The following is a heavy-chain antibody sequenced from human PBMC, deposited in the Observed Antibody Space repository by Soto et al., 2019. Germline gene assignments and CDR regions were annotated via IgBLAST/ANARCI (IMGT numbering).Heavy chain of an antibody. V-gene: IGHV4-30-2*06. D-gene: IGHD1-26*01. CDR1: GGSISSGGFY. J-gene: IGHJ5*02. Sequence: PSETLSLTCSVSGGSISSGGFYWSWIRQSPGRGLEWLGYMYESGRTYYKPSLKSRVTISLDRSNNQFSLKLNSMTAADTAVYYCARGDHSSGSLSDWFGPWGQGTLVTFSS. CDR2: MYESGRT. CDR3: ARGDHSSGSLSDWFGP.